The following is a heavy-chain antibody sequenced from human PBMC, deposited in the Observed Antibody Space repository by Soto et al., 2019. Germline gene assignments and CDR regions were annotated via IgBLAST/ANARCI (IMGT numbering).Heavy chain of an antibody. CDR3: AKDSHGSGSYHPDSFDY. CDR2: ISYDGSNK. D-gene: IGHD3-10*01. Sequence: GGSLRLSCAASGFTFSSYGMHWVRQAPGKGLEWVAVISYDGSNKYYADSVKGRFTISRDNSKNTLYLQMNSLRAEDTAVYYCAKDSHGSGSYHPDSFDYWGQGTLVTVSS. V-gene: IGHV3-30*18. CDR1: GFTFSSYG. J-gene: IGHJ4*02.